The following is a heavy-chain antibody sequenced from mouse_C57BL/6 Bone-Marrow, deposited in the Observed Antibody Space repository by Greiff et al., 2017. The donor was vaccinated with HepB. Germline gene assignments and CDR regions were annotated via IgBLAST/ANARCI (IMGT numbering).Heavy chain of an antibody. D-gene: IGHD2-1*01. J-gene: IGHJ4*01. CDR2: IHPSDSDT. CDR1: GYTFTSYW. CDR3: AIGRNFYAMDY. Sequence: VQLQQPGAELVMPGASVKLSCKASGYTFTSYWMHWVKQRPGQGLEWIGRIHPSDSDTNYNQKFKGKATLTVDKSSSTAYMQLSSLTSEDSAVYYCAIGRNFYAMDYWGQGTSVTVSS. V-gene: IGHV1-74*01.